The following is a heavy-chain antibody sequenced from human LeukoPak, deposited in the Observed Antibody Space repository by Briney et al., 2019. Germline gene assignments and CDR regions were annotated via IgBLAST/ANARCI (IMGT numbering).Heavy chain of an antibody. Sequence: SETLSLTCSVSGGSITSSSHYWGWIRQSPEKGLEWIGSIYYTGSTDYNASLKSRVTISIDTSKNQFSLKLTSVNAADTAVYYCASGHQRSGYTYFDYWGQGTLVTVSS. V-gene: IGHV4-39*07. D-gene: IGHD5-12*01. CDR3: ASGHQRSGYTYFDY. CDR2: IYYTGST. CDR1: GGSITSSSHY. J-gene: IGHJ4*02.